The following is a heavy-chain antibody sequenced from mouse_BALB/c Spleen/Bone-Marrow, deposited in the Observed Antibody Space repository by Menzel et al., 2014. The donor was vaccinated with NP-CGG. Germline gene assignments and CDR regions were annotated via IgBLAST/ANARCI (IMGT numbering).Heavy chain of an antibody. D-gene: IGHD1-1*01. CDR1: GYTFTSYT. CDR2: INPSSGYI. Sequence: QVQLQQSGAELARPGASVKMSCKASGYTFTSYTMHWVKQRPGQGLEWIGYINPSSGYINYNQKFKDRATLTADKSSSTAYMQLSSLTSEDSAVYYCARESLYGSNYYWGQGTTLTVSS. CDR3: ARESLYGSNYY. J-gene: IGHJ2*01. V-gene: IGHV1-4*01.